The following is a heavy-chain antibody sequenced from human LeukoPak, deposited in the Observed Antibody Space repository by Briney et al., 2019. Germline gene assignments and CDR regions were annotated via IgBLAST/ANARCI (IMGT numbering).Heavy chain of an antibody. V-gene: IGHV1-69*13. CDR1: GGTFSSYA. J-gene: IGHJ6*03. CDR3: ARGGFVEGWPYYYYYYMDA. Sequence: GASVKVSCKASGGTFSSYAISWVRQAPGQGLEWMGGIIPIFGTANYAQKFQGRVTITADESTSTAYMELSSLRSEDTAVYYCARGGFVEGWPYYYYYYMDAWGKGTTVTISS. CDR2: IIPIFGTA. D-gene: IGHD6-19*01.